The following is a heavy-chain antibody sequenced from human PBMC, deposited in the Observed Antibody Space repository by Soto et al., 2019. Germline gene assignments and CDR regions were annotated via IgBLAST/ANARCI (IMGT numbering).Heavy chain of an antibody. V-gene: IGHV3-64*01. CDR2: ISSNGGST. D-gene: IGHD3-16*02. CDR1: GFTFSSYA. J-gene: IGHJ6*03. CDR3: ARDKKVWGSYRYYYYYYMDV. Sequence: GGSLRLSCAASGFTFSSYAMHWVRQAPGKGLEYVSAISSNGGSTYYANSVKGRFTISRDNSKSTLYLQMGSLRAEDMAVYYWARDKKVWGSYRYYYYYYMDVWGKGTTVTVSS.